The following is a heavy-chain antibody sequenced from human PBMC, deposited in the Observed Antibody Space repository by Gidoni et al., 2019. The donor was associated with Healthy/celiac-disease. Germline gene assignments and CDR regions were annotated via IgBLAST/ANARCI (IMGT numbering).Heavy chain of an antibody. CDR1: GDSISSGYY. J-gene: IGHJ4*02. V-gene: IGHV4-38-2*01. CDR2: IYPSGST. Sequence: QVKLQESGPGLVKPSETLSLTCAVSGDSISSGYYWGWIRQPPGKGLEWIGSIYPSGSTYYTPSLKSRVTISVDTSKNQFSLKLSSVTAADTAVYYCARVEGNIVVVPAALFFDYWGQGTLVTVSS. D-gene: IGHD2-2*01. CDR3: ARVEGNIVVVPAALFFDY.